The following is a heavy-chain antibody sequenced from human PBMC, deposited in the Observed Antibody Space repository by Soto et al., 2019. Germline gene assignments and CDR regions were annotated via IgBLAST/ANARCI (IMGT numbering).Heavy chain of an antibody. J-gene: IGHJ5*02. CDR1: GFTFSSYS. D-gene: IGHD2-15*01. V-gene: IGHV3-21*01. CDR2: LRLTSSSI. CDR3: ARGSYPIVVVVAATPFWFDP. Sequence: GRDLRLSCAACGFTFSSYSMNWVRQAAGKGLEWFPSLRLTSSSIYSPDSVKGRFTISRDNSKNSLYLQMNSLRAEDTAVYYSARGSYPIVVVVAATPFWFDPWGQGTLVTVSS.